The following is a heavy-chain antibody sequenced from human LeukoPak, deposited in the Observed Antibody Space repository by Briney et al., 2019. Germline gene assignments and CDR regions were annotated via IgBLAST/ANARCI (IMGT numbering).Heavy chain of an antibody. J-gene: IGHJ4*02. CDR3: AKSDCSGGSCYPYYFDY. D-gene: IGHD2-15*01. V-gene: IGHV3-23*01. CDR1: GFTFSSYA. CDR2: ISGSGGST. Sequence: GGSLRLSCAASGFTFSSYAMSWVRQAPGKGLEWVSAISGSGGSTYYADSVKGRFTISRDNSKNTLYLQMNSLRAEDTAVYYCAKSDCSGGSCYPYYFDYWGQGTLVTVSS.